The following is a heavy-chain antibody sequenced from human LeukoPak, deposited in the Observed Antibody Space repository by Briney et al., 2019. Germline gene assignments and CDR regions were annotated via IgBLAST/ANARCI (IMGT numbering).Heavy chain of an antibody. CDR1: GFTFSSYE. Sequence: GGSLRLSCAASGFTFSSYEMNWVRQAPGKALEGVSAISGSGGSTYYADSVKGRFTISRDNSKNTLYLQMNSLRAEDTAVYYCAKDLISGSYPFDPWGQGTLVTVSS. J-gene: IGHJ5*02. CDR2: ISGSGGST. D-gene: IGHD3-10*01. V-gene: IGHV3-23*01. CDR3: AKDLISGSYPFDP.